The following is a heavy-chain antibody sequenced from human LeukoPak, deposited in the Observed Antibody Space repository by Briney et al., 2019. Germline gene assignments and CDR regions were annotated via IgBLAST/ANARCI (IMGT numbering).Heavy chain of an antibody. CDR1: GGSFSSYY. CDR3: ARLDVYGFDP. D-gene: IGHD3-10*01. CDR2: IYYSGST. J-gene: IGHJ5*02. Sequence: PSETLSLTCAVYGGSFSSYYWSWIRQPPGKGLEWIGYIYYSGSTNYNPSLKSRVTISVDTSKNQFSLKLSSVTAADTAVYYCARLDVYGFDPWGQGTLVTVSS. V-gene: IGHV4-59*08.